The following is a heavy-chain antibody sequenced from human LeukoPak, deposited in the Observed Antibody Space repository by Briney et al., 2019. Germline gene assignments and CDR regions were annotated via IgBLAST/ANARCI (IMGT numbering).Heavy chain of an antibody. J-gene: IGHJ4*02. V-gene: IGHV3-23*01. CDR1: GFTFSSYA. CDR3: AKGNSSRAYYFDY. Sequence: PGGSLRLSCAASGFTFSSYAVSWIRQAPGEGLEWVSVISGSGGSTDYADSVKGRFTISRDNSKNTLYLQINSLRVEDTAVYYCAKGNSSRAYYFDYWGQGTLVTVSS. D-gene: IGHD6-19*01. CDR2: ISGSGGST.